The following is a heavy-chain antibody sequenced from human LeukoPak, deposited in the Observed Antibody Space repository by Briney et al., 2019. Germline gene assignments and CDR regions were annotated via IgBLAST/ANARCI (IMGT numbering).Heavy chain of an antibody. V-gene: IGHV3-7*01. Sequence: PGGSLRLSCAASGFTFSSYWMSWVRQAPGKGLEWVANIKEDGSEDYYVDSVRGRIIISRDNAKNSLYLQMNSLRAEDTAVYYCARDRGYSTFDIWGQGTMVTVSS. D-gene: IGHD2-15*01. CDR2: IKEDGSED. J-gene: IGHJ3*02. CDR3: ARDRGYSTFDI. CDR1: GFTFSSYW.